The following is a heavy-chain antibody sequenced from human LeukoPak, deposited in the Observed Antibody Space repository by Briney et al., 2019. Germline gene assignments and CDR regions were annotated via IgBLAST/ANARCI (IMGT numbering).Heavy chain of an antibody. Sequence: PGGSLRLSCAASGFTFSSYSRNWVRQAPGKGLEWGSSISSSSSYIYYADSVKGRFTISRDNAKNSLYLQMNSLRAEDTAVYYCARETLVGATNDAFDIWGQGTMVTVSS. J-gene: IGHJ3*02. CDR1: GFTFSSYS. CDR3: ARETLVGATNDAFDI. V-gene: IGHV3-21*01. CDR2: ISSSSSYI. D-gene: IGHD1-26*01.